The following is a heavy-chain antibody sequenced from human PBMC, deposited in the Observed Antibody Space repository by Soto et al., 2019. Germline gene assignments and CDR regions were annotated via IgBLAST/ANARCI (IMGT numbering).Heavy chain of an antibody. CDR3: ARGATVTQYDY. CDR2: GSYSGTT. CDR1: GVSVSSGSFY. V-gene: IGHV4-61*01. J-gene: IGHJ4*02. D-gene: IGHD4-17*01. Sequence: QVQLQESGPGLVKPSETLSLTCTVSGVSVSSGSFYWAWIRQPPGKGLEWIGFGSYSGTTNYKPSLKSRLTISVDTSRSQISLKVSALTAADTAVYYCARGATVTQYDYWGQGTLVTVSS.